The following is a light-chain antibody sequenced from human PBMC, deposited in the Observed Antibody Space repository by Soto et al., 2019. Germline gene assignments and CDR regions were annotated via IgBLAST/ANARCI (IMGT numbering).Light chain of an antibody. CDR2: DAS. J-gene: IGKJ1*01. V-gene: IGKV1-5*01. Sequence: DIQMTQSPSSLSASVGDRVTITCQASQDISNYLNWYQQKPGRAPKLLIYDASTLESGVPSRFSGSGSGTEFTLTISSLQTDDFATYYCQQYNSYSSWTFGQGTKVDIK. CDR1: QDISNY. CDR3: QQYNSYSSWT.